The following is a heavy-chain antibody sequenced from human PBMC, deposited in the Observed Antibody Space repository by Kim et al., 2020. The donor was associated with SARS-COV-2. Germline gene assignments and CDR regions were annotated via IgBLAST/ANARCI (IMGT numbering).Heavy chain of an antibody. CDR3: ARAFRYWNDGNYDYGMDV. CDR2: IYYSGST. Sequence: SETLSLTCTVSGGSVSSGSYYWSWIRQPPGKGLEWIGYIYYSGSTNYNPSLKSRFTISVDTSKNQFSLKLSSVTAADTAVYYCARAFRYWNDGNYDYGMDVWGQGTTVTVSS. CDR1: GGSVSSGSYY. J-gene: IGHJ6*02. V-gene: IGHV4-61*01. D-gene: IGHD1-1*01.